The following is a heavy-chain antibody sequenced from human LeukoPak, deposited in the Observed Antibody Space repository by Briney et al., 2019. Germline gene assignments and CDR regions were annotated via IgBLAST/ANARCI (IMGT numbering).Heavy chain of an antibody. J-gene: IGHJ4*02. CDR2: ISSGGSTI. Sequence: PGGSLRLSCAASGFTFSSYEMNWVRQAPGKGLEWVSYISSGGSTIYYADSVKGRFTISRDNAKNSLYLQMNSLRAEDTAVYYCARGRGDDDNFLGHGAYFDYWGQGPLVSVSS. CDR3: ARGRGDDDNFLGHGAYFDY. D-gene: IGHD5-24*01. V-gene: IGHV3-48*03. CDR1: GFTFSSYE.